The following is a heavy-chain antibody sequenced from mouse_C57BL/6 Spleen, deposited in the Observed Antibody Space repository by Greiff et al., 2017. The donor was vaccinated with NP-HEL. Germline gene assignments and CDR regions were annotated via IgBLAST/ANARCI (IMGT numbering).Heavy chain of an antibody. J-gene: IGHJ2*01. CDR3: ARRGLTDGFDY. Sequence: EVKLMESGGGLVQPGGSLKLSCAASGFTFSDYGMAWVRQAPRKGPEWVAFISNLAYSIYYADTVTGRFTIPRENAKNTLYLEMSSLRSEDTAMYYCARRGLTDGFDYWGQGTTLTVSS. CDR2: ISNLAYSI. CDR1: GFTFSDYG. V-gene: IGHV5-15*01. D-gene: IGHD4-1*01.